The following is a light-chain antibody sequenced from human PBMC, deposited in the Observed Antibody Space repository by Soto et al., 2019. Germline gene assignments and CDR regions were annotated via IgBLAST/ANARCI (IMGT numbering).Light chain of an antibody. CDR3: QQYYTWPIT. V-gene: IGKV3-15*01. CDR2: GAS. Sequence: EIVMTQSPATLSVAPGERVTLSCRASQGVSRKLAWYQHKSGQAPRLLTSGASTGATGIPARFSGSGSGTEFTLTISSLQSEDCAIYYCQQYYTWPITFGGGTKVEIK. J-gene: IGKJ4*01. CDR1: QGVSRK.